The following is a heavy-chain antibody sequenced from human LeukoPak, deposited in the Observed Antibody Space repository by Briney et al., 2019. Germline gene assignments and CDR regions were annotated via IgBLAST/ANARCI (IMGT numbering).Heavy chain of an antibody. J-gene: IGHJ4*02. CDR2: INHSGST. CDR1: GGSFSGYY. Sequence: PSETLSLTCAVYGGSFSGYYWSWIRQPPGKGLEWIGEINHSGSTNYNPSLKSRVTISVDTSKNQFSLKLSSVTAADTAVYYCASAQRGDYVDYWGQGTLVTVSS. D-gene: IGHD4-17*01. V-gene: IGHV4-34*01. CDR3: ASAQRGDYVDY.